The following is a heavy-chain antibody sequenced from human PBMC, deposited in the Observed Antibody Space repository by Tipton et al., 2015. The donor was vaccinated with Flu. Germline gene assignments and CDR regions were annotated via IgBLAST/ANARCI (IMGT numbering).Heavy chain of an antibody. D-gene: IGHD3-10*01. V-gene: IGHV4-38-2*01. CDR2: VYHGGST. Sequence: PGLVKPSETLSLTCAVSGYSISSRYYWGWIRQPPGKGLEWIGCVYHGGSTYYNPSLKSRVTISLDTSKNQFSLKLTSVTAADTAVYYCATTTYYYGSGTHDYWGQGTLVTVSS. CDR1: GYSISSRYY. CDR3: ATTTYYYGSGTHDY. J-gene: IGHJ4*02.